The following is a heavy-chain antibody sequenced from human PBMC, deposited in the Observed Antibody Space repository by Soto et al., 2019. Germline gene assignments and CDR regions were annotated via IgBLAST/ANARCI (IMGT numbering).Heavy chain of an antibody. V-gene: IGHV1-69*01. D-gene: IGHD6-13*01. CDR2: IIPIFGTA. CDR1: GGTFSSYA. J-gene: IGHJ6*02. CDR3: ARAMAAPGGGYYYGMDV. Sequence: QVQLVQSGAEVKKPGSSVKVSCKASGGTFSSYAISWVRQAPGPGLEWMGGIIPIFGTANYAQKFQGRVTRTADESTSTAYMERSSLRAEDTAVDYWARAMAAPGGGYYYGMDVWGQGTTVTVSS.